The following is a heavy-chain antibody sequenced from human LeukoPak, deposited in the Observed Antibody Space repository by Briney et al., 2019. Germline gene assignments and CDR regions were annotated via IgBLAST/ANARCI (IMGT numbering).Heavy chain of an antibody. CDR3: ARASFYDFWSGYYRTEFDP. CDR2: MNPNSGST. Sequence: ASVKVSCKASGYTFTSYDINRVRQATGQGLEWMGWMNPNSGSTGYAQKFQGRVTMTRNTSISTASMELSSLRSEDTAVYYCARASFYDFWSGYYRTEFDPWGQGTLVTVSS. CDR1: GYTFTSYD. D-gene: IGHD3-3*01. V-gene: IGHV1-8*01. J-gene: IGHJ5*02.